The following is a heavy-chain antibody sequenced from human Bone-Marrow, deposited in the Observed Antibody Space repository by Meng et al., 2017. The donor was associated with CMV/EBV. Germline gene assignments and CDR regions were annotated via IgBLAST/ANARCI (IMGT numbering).Heavy chain of an antibody. J-gene: IGHJ4*02. CDR1: GFTFSGYA. CDR2: IKQDGNEI. CDR3: ASGSDSRYLDY. D-gene: IGHD6-13*01. Sequence: GGSLRLSCAASGFTFSGYAMSWVRQAPGKGVEWVGNIKQDGNEIYYVDSVKGRFTVSRDNAKNSLYLQMDSLRVDDTAIYYCASGSDSRYLDYWGQGTLVTVSS. V-gene: IGHV3-7*01.